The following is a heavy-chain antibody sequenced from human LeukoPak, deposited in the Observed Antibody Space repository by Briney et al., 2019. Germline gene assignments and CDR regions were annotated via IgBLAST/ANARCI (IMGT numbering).Heavy chain of an antibody. J-gene: IGHJ4*02. V-gene: IGHV3-7*01. CDR1: GFTFSSYW. CDR3: XXXXXXXXWLLPLFDY. Sequence: QSGGSLRLSCAASGFTFSSYWMSWVRQAPGKGLEWVANIKQDGSEKYYVDSVKGRFTISRDNAKNSLYLQMNSLRAEDTAVYYXXXXXXXXXWLLPLFDYWGQGTLVTVSS. CDR2: IKQDGSEK. D-gene: IGHD3-22*01.